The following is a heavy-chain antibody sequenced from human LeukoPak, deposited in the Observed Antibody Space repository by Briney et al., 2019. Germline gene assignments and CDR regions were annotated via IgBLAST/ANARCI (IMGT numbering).Heavy chain of an antibody. CDR3: ARGGGNDYDTSGYYYLAAY. CDR1: GFTFSSYS. J-gene: IGHJ4*02. Sequence: GGSLRLSCAASGFTFSSYSMNWVRQAPGKGLEWVANIKKDGSDKNYVDSVKGRFTISRDNAKNSLFLQMNSLRAEDTAVYYCARGGGNDYDTSGYYYLAAYWGQGTLVTVSS. D-gene: IGHD3-22*01. V-gene: IGHV3-7*01. CDR2: IKKDGSDK.